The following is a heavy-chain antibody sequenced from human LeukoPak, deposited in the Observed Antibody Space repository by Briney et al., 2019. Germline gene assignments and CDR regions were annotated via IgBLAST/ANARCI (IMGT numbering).Heavy chain of an antibody. Sequence: SETLSLTCTVSGGSISSSSYYWGWIRQPPGKGLEWIGSIYYSGSTYYNPSLRSRVTISVDTSKNQSSLKLSSVTAADTAVYYCARSSSWYPNYYYYYGMDVWGQGTTVTVSS. J-gene: IGHJ6*02. V-gene: IGHV4-39*01. D-gene: IGHD6-13*01. CDR2: IYYSGST. CDR1: GGSISSSSYY. CDR3: ARSSSWYPNYYYYYGMDV.